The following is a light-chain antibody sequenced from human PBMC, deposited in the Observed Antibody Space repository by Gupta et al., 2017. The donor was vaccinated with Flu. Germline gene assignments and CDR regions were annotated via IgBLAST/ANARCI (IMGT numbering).Light chain of an antibody. Sequence: QMPQSPSSVSASVGDRVTITCRASQGISSWLDWYQHNPGKAPKLLIEAASSLQSGVPSRFSASGSWTDCTRIISSLQPEDFSTFYWQQANRGLAFTFGPGTTVDVK. V-gene: IGKV1D-12*01. CDR3: QQANRGLAFT. J-gene: IGKJ3*01. CDR2: AAS. CDR1: QGISSW.